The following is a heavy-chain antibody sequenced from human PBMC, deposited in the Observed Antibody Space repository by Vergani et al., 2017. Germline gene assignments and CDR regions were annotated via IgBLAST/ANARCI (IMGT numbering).Heavy chain of an antibody. CDR3: ARDIWGGIDP. CDR2: IRYDGSNK. CDR1: GFTFSSYG. V-gene: IGHV3-33*01. Sequence: QVQLVESGGGVVQPGRSLRLSCAASGFTFSSYGMHWVRQAPGKGLEWVAFIRYDGSNKYYADSVKGRFTISRDNSKNTLYLQMNSLRAEDTAVYYCARDIWGGIDPWGQGTLVTVSS. D-gene: IGHD3-16*01. J-gene: IGHJ5*02.